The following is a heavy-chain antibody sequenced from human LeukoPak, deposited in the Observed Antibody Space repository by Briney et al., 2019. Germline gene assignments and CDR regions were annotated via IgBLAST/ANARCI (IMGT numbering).Heavy chain of an antibody. V-gene: IGHV3-21*01. D-gene: IGHD2-21*02. CDR1: GFTFSSYS. CDR3: ARPQHIVVVTALGY. CDR2: ISSSSSYI. J-gene: IGHJ4*02. Sequence: AGGSLRLSCAASGFTFSSYSMNWVRQAPEEGLEWVSSISSSSSYIYYADSVKGRFTISRDNAKNSLYLQMNSLRAEDTAVYYCARPQHIVVVTALGYWGQGTLVTVSS.